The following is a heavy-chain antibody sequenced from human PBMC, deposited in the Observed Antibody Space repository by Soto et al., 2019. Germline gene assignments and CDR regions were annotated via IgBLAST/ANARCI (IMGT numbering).Heavy chain of an antibody. CDR1: GGSFSGYY. J-gene: IGHJ4*02. V-gene: IGHV4-34*01. CDR2: INHSGST. CDR3: ARVQIAAAGIGFDY. Sequence: SETLSLTCAVYGGSFSGYYWSWIRQPPGKGLEWIGEINHSGSTNYNPSLKSRVTISVDTSKNQFSLKLSSVAAADTAVYYCARVQIAAAGIGFDYWGQGTLVTVSS. D-gene: IGHD6-13*01.